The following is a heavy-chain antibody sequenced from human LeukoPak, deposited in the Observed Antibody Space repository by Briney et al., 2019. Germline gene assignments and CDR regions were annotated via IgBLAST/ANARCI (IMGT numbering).Heavy chain of an antibody. CDR1: GFTFSDYY. J-gene: IGHJ6*02. V-gene: IGHV3-11*01. CDR2: ISSSGSTI. CDR3: ARDRTGHVYYYYGMDV. D-gene: IGHD1-1*01. Sequence: GGSLRLSCAASGFTFSDYYMSWIRQAPGKGLEWVSYISSSGSTIHYADSVKGRFTISRDNAKNSLYLQMNSLRAEDTAVYYCARDRTGHVYYYYGMDVWGQGTTVTVSS.